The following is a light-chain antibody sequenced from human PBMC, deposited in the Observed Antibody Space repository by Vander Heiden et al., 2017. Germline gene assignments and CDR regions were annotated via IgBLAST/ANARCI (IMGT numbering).Light chain of an antibody. CDR2: WAS. CDR1: QSILYHSDNENY. CDR3: QQYYSVPLT. J-gene: IGKJ4*01. Sequence: IVMTQSPDSLSVSLGERATIKCKSSQSILYHSDNENYLAWYQQKPGQPPKPLIHWASAREPGVPDRFSGSGSGADFTLTISNLQAEDVAVYFCQQYYSVPLTFGGGTKVEIK. V-gene: IGKV4-1*01.